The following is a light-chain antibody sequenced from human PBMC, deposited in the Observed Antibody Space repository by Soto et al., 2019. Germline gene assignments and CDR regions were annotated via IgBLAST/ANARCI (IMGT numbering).Light chain of an antibody. Sequence: QSVLTQPPSVSGAPGQGVTLSCTGSSSNLGAGFDVHWYQQLPGTAPKLLTYGNNNRPSGVPDRFSGSRSGTSASLAITGLQTEDEADYYCAAWDDSLSGPVFGGGTKLTVL. CDR3: AAWDDSLSGPV. J-gene: IGLJ2*01. CDR2: GNN. CDR1: SSNLGAGFD. V-gene: IGLV1-40*01.